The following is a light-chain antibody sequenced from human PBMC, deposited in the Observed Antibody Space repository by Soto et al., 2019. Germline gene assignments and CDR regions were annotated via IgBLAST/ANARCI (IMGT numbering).Light chain of an antibody. CDR3: QQYNSYST. V-gene: IGKV1D-8*03. CDR2: DAS. CDR1: QGISSY. J-gene: IGKJ1*01. Sequence: VIWMTQSPSLLSASTGDRVTISCRMSQGISSYLAWYQQKPGKAPNLLIYDASSLESGVPSRFSGSGSGTEFTLTISSLQPDDFATDYCQQYNSYSTFGQGTKVDIK.